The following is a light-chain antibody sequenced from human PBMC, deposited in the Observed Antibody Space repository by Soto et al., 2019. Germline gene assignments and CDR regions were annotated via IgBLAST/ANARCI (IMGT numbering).Light chain of an antibody. CDR3: QQFNNYPFT. CDR1: PGLSSA. J-gene: IGKJ3*01. Sequence: AIQLPQSPSSLSASVGDRVTITCRASPGLSSALAWYQQNPGKAPKLLIYDASRFESGVPSRFSGSGSGTDFTFTISSLQPEELAADYCQQFNNYPFTFGPGTKVHI. V-gene: IGKV1D-13*01. CDR2: DAS.